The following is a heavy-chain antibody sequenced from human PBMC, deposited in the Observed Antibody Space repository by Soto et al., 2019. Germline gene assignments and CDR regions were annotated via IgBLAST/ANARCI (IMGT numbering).Heavy chain of an antibody. Sequence: QMHLVQSGAEVKKTGSTVTVSCKALGNTFTYSYLHWVRQAPGQALEWMGWITPFSGDVHYAQKFKESVTITRDSSINTAYMRMSSLRSEDTAMYYCASGGAGSGPFTWELPDHWGQGTLVTVSS. J-gene: IGHJ4*02. D-gene: IGHD1-26*01. CDR3: ASGGAGSGPFTWELPDH. CDR1: GNTFTYSY. V-gene: IGHV1-45*02. CDR2: ITPFSGDV.